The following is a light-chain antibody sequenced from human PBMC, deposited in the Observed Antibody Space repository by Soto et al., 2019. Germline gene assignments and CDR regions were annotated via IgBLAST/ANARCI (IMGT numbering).Light chain of an antibody. CDR1: QSVSNSY. CDR3: QQYGSSPLT. V-gene: IGKV3-20*01. CDR2: GAS. Sequence: EIVLTQSPGTLSLSPGERATLSCRASQSVSNSYLAWYRQKPGQAPTLLIYGASSRATGIPDRFSGSGSGPDFTLTISRLEPEYFAVYYCQQYGSSPLTFGGGTKVEIK. J-gene: IGKJ4*01.